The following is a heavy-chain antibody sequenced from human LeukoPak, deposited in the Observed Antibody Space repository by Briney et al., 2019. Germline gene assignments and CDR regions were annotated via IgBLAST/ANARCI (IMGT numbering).Heavy chain of an antibody. CDR3: ARGRYCSADICSGGDAFDI. CDR2: IYTRGST. D-gene: IGHD2-15*01. CDR1: GGSINNYY. V-gene: IGHV4-4*07. J-gene: IGHJ3*02. Sequence: PSEILSLTCTVSGGSINNYYWSWIRQPAGKGLEWIGCIYTRGSTNYNPSLKSRVTMSVDTSKNQFSLKLSSVTAADTAVYYCARGRYCSADICSGGDAFDIWGQGTMVSVSS.